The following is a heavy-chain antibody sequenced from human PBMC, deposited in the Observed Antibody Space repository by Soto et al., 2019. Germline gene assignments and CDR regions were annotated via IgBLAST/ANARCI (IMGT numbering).Heavy chain of an antibody. D-gene: IGHD2-2*01. V-gene: IGHV3-11*01. J-gene: IGHJ5*02. Sequence: GGSLRLSCAASGFTFSDYYMSWIRQAPGKGLEWVSYISSSGSTIYYADSVKGRFTISRDNAKNSLYLQMNSLRAEDTAVYYCARTCPIVVVPAAYYIRPNWFDPWGQGTLVTVSS. CDR3: ARTCPIVVVPAAYYIRPNWFDP. CDR2: ISSSGSTI. CDR1: GFTFSDYY.